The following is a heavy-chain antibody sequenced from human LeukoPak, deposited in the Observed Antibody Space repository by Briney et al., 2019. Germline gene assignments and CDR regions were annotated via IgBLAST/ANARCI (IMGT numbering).Heavy chain of an antibody. D-gene: IGHD1-26*01. J-gene: IGHJ4*02. V-gene: IGHV3-11*04. CDR3: ARDGGEWELDY. CDR1: GFTFSDYN. CDR2: ISRSGSTK. Sequence: GSLRLSCAASGFTFSDYNMRWIRQAPGKGLEWVSSISRSGSTKYYADSVKGRFTISRDNAKNSLYLQMNSLRAEDTAVYYCARDGGEWELDYWGQGTLVTVSS.